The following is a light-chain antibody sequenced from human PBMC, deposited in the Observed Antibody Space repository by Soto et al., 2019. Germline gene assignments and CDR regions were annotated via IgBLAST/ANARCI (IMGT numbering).Light chain of an antibody. CDR2: CAS. Sequence: EIVLTQSPGTLSLSPGERATLSCRASQSVNSDFFAWYQQKPGQPPRLLINCASSRATGIPARFSGSGSGKDFTLTISRVDPEDFAVYYCQQYGDSMWTFGQGPRVEV. J-gene: IGKJ1*01. CDR1: QSVNSDF. V-gene: IGKV3-20*01. CDR3: QQYGDSMWT.